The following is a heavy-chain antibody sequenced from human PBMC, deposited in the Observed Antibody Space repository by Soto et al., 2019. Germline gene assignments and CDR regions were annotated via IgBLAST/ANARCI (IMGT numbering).Heavy chain of an antibody. Sequence: GGSLRLSCAASGFTFSDYYMSWIRQAPGKGLEWVSYISSSGSTIYYADSVKGRFTISRDNAKNSLYLQMNSLRAEDTAVYYCARDREVATTEFDYWGQGTLVTVSS. D-gene: IGHD5-12*01. CDR1: GFTFSDYY. CDR3: ARDREVATTEFDY. J-gene: IGHJ4*02. CDR2: ISSSGSTI. V-gene: IGHV3-11*01.